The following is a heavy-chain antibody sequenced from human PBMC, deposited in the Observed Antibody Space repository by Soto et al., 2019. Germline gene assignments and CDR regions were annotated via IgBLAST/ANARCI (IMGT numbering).Heavy chain of an antibody. J-gene: IGHJ5*02. CDR3: ARGAQSGSWGEGWFDP. CDR2: IIPIFGTA. V-gene: IGHV1-69*05. D-gene: IGHD6-13*01. Sequence: QVQLVQSGAELKKPGSSVKVSCKASGGTFSSYAISWVRQAPGQGLEWMGGIIPIFGTANYAQKFQGRVTIPXDASTSTAYMDLSSLTSDDTAIYYCARGAQSGSWGEGWFDPWGQGTLVTVSS. CDR1: GGTFSSYA.